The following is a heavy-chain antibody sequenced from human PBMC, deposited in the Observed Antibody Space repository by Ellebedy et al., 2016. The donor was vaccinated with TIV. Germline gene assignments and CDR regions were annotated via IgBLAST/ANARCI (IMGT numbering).Heavy chain of an antibody. Sequence: PGGSLRLSCAASGFAFSSYGMHWVRQAPGKGLEWVANIDQNGGEKSYVDSVKGRFTISRDNAKNSLFLQMNSLRVEDTAVYYCARETPNRAFDIWGQGAMVTVSS. CDR1: GFAFSSYG. V-gene: IGHV3-7*01. J-gene: IGHJ3*02. D-gene: IGHD1-14*01. CDR2: IDQNGGEK. CDR3: ARETPNRAFDI.